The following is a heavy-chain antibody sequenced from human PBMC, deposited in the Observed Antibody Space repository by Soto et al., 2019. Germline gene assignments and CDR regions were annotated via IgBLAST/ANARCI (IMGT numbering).Heavy chain of an antibody. Sequence: ASVKVSCKASGYTFTSYGISWVRQAPGQGLEWMGWISAYNGNTNYAQKLQGRVTMTTDTSTSTAYMELRSLRSDDTAVYYCAGHSRGWYFFDYWGQGTLVTVYS. D-gene: IGHD6-19*01. CDR1: GYTFTSYG. CDR3: AGHSRGWYFFDY. J-gene: IGHJ4*02. V-gene: IGHV1-18*01. CDR2: ISAYNGNT.